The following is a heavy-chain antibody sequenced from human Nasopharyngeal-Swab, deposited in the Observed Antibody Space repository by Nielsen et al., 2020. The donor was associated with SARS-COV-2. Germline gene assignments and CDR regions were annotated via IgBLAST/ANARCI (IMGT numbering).Heavy chain of an antibody. V-gene: IGHV4-4*02. CDR3: ARAVITGTQFDY. D-gene: IGHD1-7*01. CDR2: IYHSGST. CDR1: GGSISSSNW. J-gene: IGHJ4*02. Sequence: SETLSLTCAVSGGSISSSNWWSWARQPPGKGLEWIGEIYHSGSTNYNPSLKSRVTISVDKSKNQFSLKLSSVTAADTAVYYCARAVITGTQFDYWGQGTLVTVSS.